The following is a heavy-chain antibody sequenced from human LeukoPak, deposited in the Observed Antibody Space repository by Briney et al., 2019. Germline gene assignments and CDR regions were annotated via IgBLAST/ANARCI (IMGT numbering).Heavy chain of an antibody. J-gene: IGHJ4*02. Sequence: GGSLRLSCAASGFTFSSYWMSWVRQAPGKGLEWVANIKQDGSEKYYADSVKGRFPISRDNAKNSSYLQMNSLRAEDTAVYYCARDPSQQLVLYYFDYWGQGTLVTVSS. V-gene: IGHV3-7*03. D-gene: IGHD6-13*01. CDR2: IKQDGSEK. CDR1: GFTFSSYW. CDR3: ARDPSQQLVLYYFDY.